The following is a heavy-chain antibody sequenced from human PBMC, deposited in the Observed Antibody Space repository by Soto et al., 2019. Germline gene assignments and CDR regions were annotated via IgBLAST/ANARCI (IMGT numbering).Heavy chain of an antibody. D-gene: IGHD6-19*01. CDR1: GGSVSSSFF. CDR2: LFHSGSV. CDR3: ARRFGWYAIDY. Sequence: QVLLQESGPGLVQPSGTLSLSCAVSGGSVSSSFFWGWVRQPPGKGLECIGDLFHSGSVNYNPSLKSRVTISIDKSKNQFSLELTSVTTADTAVYYCARRFGWYAIDYWGQGTLVIVSS. J-gene: IGHJ4*02. V-gene: IGHV4-4*02.